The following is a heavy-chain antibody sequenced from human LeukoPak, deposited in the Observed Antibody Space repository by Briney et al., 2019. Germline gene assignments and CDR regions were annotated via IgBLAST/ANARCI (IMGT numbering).Heavy chain of an antibody. D-gene: IGHD3-10*01. J-gene: IGHJ3*02. V-gene: IGHV4-38-2*02. CDR1: GYSIRSGYH. Sequence: PSETLSLTCSVSGYSIRSGYHWAWFRQAPGKGLEWIGEIYHSGSTNYNPSLKSRVTISVDKSKNQFSLKLSSVTAADTAVYYCASLEPSYYYGSGSSNDAFDIWGQGTMVTVSS. CDR3: ASLEPSYYYGSGSSNDAFDI. CDR2: IYHSGST.